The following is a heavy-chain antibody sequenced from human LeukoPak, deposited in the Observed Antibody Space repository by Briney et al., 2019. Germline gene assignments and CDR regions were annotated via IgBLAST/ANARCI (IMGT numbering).Heavy chain of an antibody. CDR1: GYSFTSYW. CDR2: IYPGDSDT. J-gene: IGHJ3*02. V-gene: IGHV5-51*01. CDR3: ASGGYCSGGSCSDAFDI. Sequence: GESLKISCKGSGYSFTSYWIGWVRQMPGKGLEWIGIIYPGDSDTRYSPSFQGQVTISADKSISTAYLQWSSLKASGTAMYYCASGGYCSGGSCSDAFDIWGQGTMVTVSS. D-gene: IGHD2-15*01.